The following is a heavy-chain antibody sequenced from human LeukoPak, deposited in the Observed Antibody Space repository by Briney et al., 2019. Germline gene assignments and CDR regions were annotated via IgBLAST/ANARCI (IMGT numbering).Heavy chain of an antibody. J-gene: IGHJ5*02. CDR1: GFTFSDYY. CDR2: ISSGSTI. V-gene: IGHV3-11*01. Sequence: PGGSLRLSCAASGFTFSDYYMSWIRQAPGKGLEWVSYISSGSTIYYADSVKGRFTISRDNAKNSLYLQMNSLRAEDTAVYYCARTPRRHNWFDPWGQGTLVTVSS. CDR3: ARTPRRHNWFDP.